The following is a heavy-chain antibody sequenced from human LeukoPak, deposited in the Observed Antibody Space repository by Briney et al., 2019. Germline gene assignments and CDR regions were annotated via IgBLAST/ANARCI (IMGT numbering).Heavy chain of an antibody. CDR3: VKDKTGGFDP. CDR2: ISGDGYTT. V-gene: IGHV3-43*02. CDR1: GFTFDYYA. Sequence: GGSLRLSCAASGFTFDYYAMHWVRQAPGKGLEWVSLISGDGYTTYYADSVKGRFTVSRDNSESSLNLQTNSLRIEDTAFYYCVKDKTGGFDPWGQGTLVTVSS. D-gene: IGHD1-14*01. J-gene: IGHJ5*02.